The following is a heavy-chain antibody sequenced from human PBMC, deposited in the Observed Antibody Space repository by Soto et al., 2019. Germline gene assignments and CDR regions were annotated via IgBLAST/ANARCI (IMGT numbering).Heavy chain of an antibody. V-gene: IGHV3-23*01. D-gene: IGHD3-10*01. CDR1: GFTFSSYG. CDR2: ISASDGDA. Sequence: PGGSLRLSCAASGFTFSSYGMSWVRQAPEKGLEWVSGISASDGDAYYADSVKGRFTISRGNSENTLYLQMNSLRVEDTAVYYCAKDSDREYFQHWGQGTLVTVSS. J-gene: IGHJ1*01. CDR3: AKDSDREYFQH.